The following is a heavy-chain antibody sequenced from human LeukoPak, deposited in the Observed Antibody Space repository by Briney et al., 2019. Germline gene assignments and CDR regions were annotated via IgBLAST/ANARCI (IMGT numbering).Heavy chain of an antibody. Sequence: PSETLSLTCTVSGGSISSYYWSWIRQPPGKGLEWIGYIYYSGSTNYNPSLKSRVTISVDTSKNQFSLKLSSVTAADTAVYYCARALTYSYGYSSYWGQGTLVTVSS. CDR3: ARALTYSYGYSSY. J-gene: IGHJ4*02. CDR2: IYYSGST. V-gene: IGHV4-59*01. D-gene: IGHD5-18*01. CDR1: GGSISSYY.